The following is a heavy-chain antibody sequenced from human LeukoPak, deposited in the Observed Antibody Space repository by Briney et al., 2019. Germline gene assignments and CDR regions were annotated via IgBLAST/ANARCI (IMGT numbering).Heavy chain of an antibody. J-gene: IGHJ5*02. CDR3: AKETTTVTDWFDP. Sequence: GGSLRLSCAASGFTFSSYGMHWVRQAPGKGLEWVAVISYDGSNKYYADSVKGRFTISRDNSKNTLYLQMNSLRAEDTAVYYCAKETTTVTDWFDPWGQGTLVTVSP. V-gene: IGHV3-30*18. CDR2: ISYDGSNK. CDR1: GFTFSSYG. D-gene: IGHD4-17*01.